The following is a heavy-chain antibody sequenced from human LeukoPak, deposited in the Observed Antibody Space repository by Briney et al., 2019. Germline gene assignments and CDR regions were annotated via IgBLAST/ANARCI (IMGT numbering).Heavy chain of an antibody. J-gene: IGHJ4*02. CDR2: IYWDDDK. D-gene: IGHD3-22*01. CDR1: GFSLSTRGVG. CDR3: AHTGGSGGYYEYYFDY. V-gene: IGHV2-5*02. Sequence: ESGPTLVKPTQTLTLTCTFSGFSLSTRGVGVGWIRQPPGKALEWLALIYWDDDKRYSPSLKSRLTITKDTSKNQVVLTMTSMDPVDTATYYCAHTGGSGGYYEYYFDYWGQGTLVTVSS.